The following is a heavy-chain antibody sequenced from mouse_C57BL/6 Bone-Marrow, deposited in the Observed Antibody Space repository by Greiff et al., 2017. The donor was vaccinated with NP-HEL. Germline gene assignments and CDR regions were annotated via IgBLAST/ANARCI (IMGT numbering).Heavy chain of an antibody. D-gene: IGHD1-1*01. CDR2: INPSSGYT. CDR1: GYTFTSYW. J-gene: IGHJ3*01. CDR3: ERPPGLRSLWCAY. V-gene: IGHV1-7*01. Sequence: QVQLQQSGAELAKPGASVKLSCKASGYTFTSYWMHWVKQRPGQGLEWIGYINPSSGYTKYNQKFKDKATLTADKSSSTAYMQLSSLTYEDSAVYYCERPPGLRSLWCAYWGQGSLVTVSA.